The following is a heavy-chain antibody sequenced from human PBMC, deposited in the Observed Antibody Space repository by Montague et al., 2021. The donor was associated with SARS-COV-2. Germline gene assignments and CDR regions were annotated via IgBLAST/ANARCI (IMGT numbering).Heavy chain of an antibody. V-gene: IGHV4-59*01. CDR2: ISYSGRT. D-gene: IGHD2-2*01. J-gene: IGHJ6*02. CDR3: ANIRRTQLLFGTLYYGMDV. Sequence: SETLSLTCTVSGGSISSYYWSWIRQPPGRGLQWIGYISYSGRTNYNHSLKSRVTISVDKSKNNFTLRLSSVTAADTAVYYCANIRRTQLLFGTLYYGMDVWGQGTTVTVSS. CDR1: GGSISSYY.